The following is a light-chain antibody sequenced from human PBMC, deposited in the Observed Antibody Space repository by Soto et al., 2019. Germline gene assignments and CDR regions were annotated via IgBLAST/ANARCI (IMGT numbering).Light chain of an antibody. V-gene: IGLV2-11*01. J-gene: IGLJ2*01. CDR3: CSYAGSVV. Sequence: QSALTQPRSVSGSPGQSVTISCTGTSNDVGGYNYVSWYQQHPGKAPKLMIYDVSKRPSGVPDRFSGSKSGNTASLTISGLQAEDEADYYCCSYAGSVVFGGGTKL. CDR2: DVS. CDR1: SNDVGGYNY.